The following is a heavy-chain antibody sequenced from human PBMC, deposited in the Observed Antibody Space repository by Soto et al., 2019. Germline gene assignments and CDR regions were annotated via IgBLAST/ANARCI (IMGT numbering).Heavy chain of an antibody. D-gene: IGHD3-16*01. Sequence: QLQLQESGPGLVKPSETLSLTCTVSGGSISSSSYYWGWIRQPPGKGLEWIGSIYYSGSTYYNPSLKSRVPISVDTSKNQFSLKLSSVTAADTAVYYCASRSNYDYIWGSSYYFDYWGQGTLVTVSS. V-gene: IGHV4-39*01. J-gene: IGHJ4*02. CDR3: ASRSNYDYIWGSSYYFDY. CDR1: GGSISSSSYY. CDR2: IYYSGST.